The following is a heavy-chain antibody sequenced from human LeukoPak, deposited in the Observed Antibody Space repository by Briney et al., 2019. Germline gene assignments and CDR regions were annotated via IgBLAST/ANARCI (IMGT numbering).Heavy chain of an antibody. CDR2: ISPSRGST. D-gene: IGHD3-10*01. CDR3: ARDHPTESSYYYGMDV. Sequence: ASVKVSCKASGYTFTSHYIHWVRQAPGQGLEWMGIISPSRGSTTYAQKFQGRVTMTRDTSTSTVYMELSSLRSEDTAVYYCARDHPTESSYYYGMDVWGQGTTVTVSS. V-gene: IGHV1-46*01. CDR1: GYTFTSHY. J-gene: IGHJ6*02.